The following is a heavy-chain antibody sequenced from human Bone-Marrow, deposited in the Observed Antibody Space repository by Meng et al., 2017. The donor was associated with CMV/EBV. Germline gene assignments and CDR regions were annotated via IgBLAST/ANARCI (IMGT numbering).Heavy chain of an antibody. CDR2: IYSGGST. V-gene: IGHV3-53*01. Sequence: GESLKISCAASGFTFSSYSMNWVRQTPGKGLEWVSVIYSGGSTYYADSVKGRFTISRDNSKNTLYLQMNSLRAEDTAVYYCARGPLGYYYGRDVWGQGNTVTVSS. CDR3: ARGPLGYYYGRDV. J-gene: IGHJ6*02. CDR1: GFTFSSYS.